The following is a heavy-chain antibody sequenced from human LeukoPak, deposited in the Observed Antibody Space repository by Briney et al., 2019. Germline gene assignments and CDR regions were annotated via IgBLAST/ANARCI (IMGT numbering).Heavy chain of an antibody. Sequence: ASVKVSCKASGYTFTGYYMHWVRQTPGRGLEWMGWINPNSGGTNYAQKFQGRVTMTRDTSISTAYMELSRLRSDDTAVYYCARQLSYDFWSSDYWGQGTLVTVSS. D-gene: IGHD3-3*01. CDR2: INPNSGGT. V-gene: IGHV1-2*02. J-gene: IGHJ4*02. CDR3: ARQLSYDFWSSDY. CDR1: GYTFTGYY.